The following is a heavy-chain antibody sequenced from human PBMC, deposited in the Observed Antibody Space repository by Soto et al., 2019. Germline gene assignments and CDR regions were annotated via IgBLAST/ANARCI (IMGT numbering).Heavy chain of an antibody. CDR3: SRRAPEGFDP. J-gene: IGHJ5*02. Sequence: SETPSLTCAVSGGSISSSSYFWAWIRQPPGXGLEXIGXIXXXXXTXXXPSLKNRVAISVDTSKNHFYLKLVSVTAADTALYYCSRRAPEGFDPWGQGTLVTVSS. CDR2: IXXXXXT. CDR1: GGSISSSSYF. V-gene: IGHV4-39*02.